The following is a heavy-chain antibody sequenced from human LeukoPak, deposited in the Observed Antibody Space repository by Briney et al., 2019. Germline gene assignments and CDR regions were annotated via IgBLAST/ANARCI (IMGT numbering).Heavy chain of an antibody. V-gene: IGHV4-59*01. CDR3: ARSFSGRGDAFDI. Sequence: PSETLSLTCTVSGGSIGSYYWSWIRQPPGKGLEWIGYIYYTGSTDYNPSLKSRATISVDTSKNQFSLKLSSVTAADTAVYYCARSFSGRGDAFDIWGQGTMSPSPQ. CDR1: GGSIGSYY. D-gene: IGHD6-19*01. J-gene: IGHJ3*02. CDR2: IYYTGST.